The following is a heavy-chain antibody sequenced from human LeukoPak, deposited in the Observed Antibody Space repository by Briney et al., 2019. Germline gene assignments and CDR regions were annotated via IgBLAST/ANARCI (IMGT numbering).Heavy chain of an antibody. CDR3: AKDHTACCFDY. D-gene: IGHD2-21*02. CDR2: IRHHGRDR. V-gene: IGHV3-30*02. CDR1: GFTFTTYG. J-gene: IGHJ4*02. Sequence: SGGSLRLSCAASGFTFTTYGMHWLRQAPGKGLEWVAYIRHHGRDRYHADSVKGRFTISRDNSMNTLYLQLNSLRAEDTAVYYCAKDHTACCFDYWRGGPLVSVSS.